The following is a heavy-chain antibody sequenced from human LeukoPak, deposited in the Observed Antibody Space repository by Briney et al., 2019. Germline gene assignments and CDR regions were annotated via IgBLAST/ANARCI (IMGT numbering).Heavy chain of an antibody. D-gene: IGHD3-22*01. CDR1: GFTFSSYG. CDR3: AREDYYDSSGYLFY. CDR2: IWYDGSNK. V-gene: IGHV3-33*01. J-gene: IGHJ4*02. Sequence: PGGSLRLSCAASGFTFSSYGMHWVRQAPGKGLEWVAVIWYDGSNKYYADSVKGRFTISRDNSKNTLYLQMNSLRAEDTAVYYCAREDYYDSSGYLFYWGQGTLVTVSS.